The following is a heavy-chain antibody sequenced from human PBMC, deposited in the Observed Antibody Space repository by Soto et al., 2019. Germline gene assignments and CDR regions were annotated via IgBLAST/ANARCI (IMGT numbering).Heavy chain of an antibody. CDR2: IYYSGST. V-gene: IGHV4-30-4*01. D-gene: IGHD6-6*01. CDR3: ARERPDGARLDP. Sequence: PSETLSLTCAFSGVSISSSNWLIWIRQPPGKGLEWIGYIYYSGSTYYNPSLKSRVTISVDTSKNQFSLKLSSVTAADTAVYYCARERPDGARLDPWGQGTLVTVSS. CDR1: GVSISSSNW. J-gene: IGHJ5*02.